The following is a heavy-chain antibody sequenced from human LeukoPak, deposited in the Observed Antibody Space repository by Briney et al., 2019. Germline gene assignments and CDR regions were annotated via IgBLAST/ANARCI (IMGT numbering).Heavy chain of an antibody. D-gene: IGHD3-22*01. Sequence: SETLFLTCTVSGGSISSSSYYWGWIRQPPGKGLEWIGSIYYSGSTYYNPSLKSRVTISVDTSKNQFSLKLSSVTAADTAVYYCASPYYYDSSGYPGGDAFDIWGQGTMVTVSS. J-gene: IGHJ3*02. CDR1: GGSISSSSYY. CDR3: ASPYYYDSSGYPGGDAFDI. CDR2: IYYSGST. V-gene: IGHV4-39*01.